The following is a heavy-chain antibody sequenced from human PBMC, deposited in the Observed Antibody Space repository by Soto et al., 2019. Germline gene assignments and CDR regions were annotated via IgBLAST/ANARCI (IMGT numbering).Heavy chain of an antibody. Sequence: QITLKESGPTLVKPTQTLTLTCTFSGFSLTSGVVGVGWIRQPPGEALEWLALIYWNDEQYYHPTLRNRHTITRDTSKNQVVLTMPNMDPVDTATYYCAHRLPGPSGYDVWGQGTTVTVSS. V-gene: IGHV2-5*01. J-gene: IGHJ6*02. CDR2: IYWNDEQ. CDR3: AHRLPGPSGYDV. CDR1: GFSLTSGVVG. D-gene: IGHD6-13*01.